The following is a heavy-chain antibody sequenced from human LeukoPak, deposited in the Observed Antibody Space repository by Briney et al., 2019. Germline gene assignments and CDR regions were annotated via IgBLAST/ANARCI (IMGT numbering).Heavy chain of an antibody. CDR2: ISPSGGST. D-gene: IGHD3-22*01. V-gene: IGHV1-46*01. Sequence: ASVTVSCKASGYTFTTYYIHWVRQAPGQGLEWMGTISPSGGSTSYAQKFQGRVTMTRDTSTSTVYMELSSLRSEDTAVYYCTRTYYYDSSGYYYGRDAFDIWGQGTMVTVSS. CDR1: GYTFTTYY. J-gene: IGHJ3*02. CDR3: TRTYYYDSSGYYYGRDAFDI.